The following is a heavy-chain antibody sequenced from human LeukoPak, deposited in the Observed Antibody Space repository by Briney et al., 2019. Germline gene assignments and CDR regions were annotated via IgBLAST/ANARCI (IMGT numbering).Heavy chain of an antibody. CDR1: GFTFSSYW. J-gene: IGHJ4*02. CDR2: IKQDGSEK. CDR3: ARAADGSSWYADY. V-gene: IGHV3-7*01. D-gene: IGHD6-13*01. Sequence: GGSLRLSCAASGFTFSSYWMSWVRQAPGKGLEWVANIKQDGSEKYYVDSVKGRFTISRDNAKNTLYLQMNSLRAEDTAVYYCARAADGSSWYADYWGQGTLVTVSS.